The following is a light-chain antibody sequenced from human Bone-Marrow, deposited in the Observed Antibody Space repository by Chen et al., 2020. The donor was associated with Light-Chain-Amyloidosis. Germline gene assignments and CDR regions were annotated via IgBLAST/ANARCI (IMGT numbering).Light chain of an antibody. CDR2: GAS. CDR1: QSVSSAF. J-gene: IGKJ1*01. V-gene: IGKV3-20*01. Sequence: EIVLTQSPGTLSLSPGERATLSCRASQSVSSAFLSWYQQKPGQAPRLLIYGASSRATAIPDRFSGSGSGTDFTLTISRLEPEDFAMYYRQQYDSSRWTFGQGTKVEFK. CDR3: QQYDSSRWT.